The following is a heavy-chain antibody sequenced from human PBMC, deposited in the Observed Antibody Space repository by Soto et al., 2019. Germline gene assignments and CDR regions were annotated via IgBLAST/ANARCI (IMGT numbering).Heavy chain of an antibody. J-gene: IGHJ4*02. CDR1: GYTFTSYG. CDR2: ISAYNGNT. V-gene: IGHV1-18*04. Sequence: QVQLVQSGAEVKKPGASVKVSCKASGYTFTSYGISWVRQAPGQGLEWMGWISAYNGNTNYAQKLQGRVTMTTDTSTSTAYMELRRLRSDDTAVYYCAASPRYYDSSGATFDYWGQGTLVTVSS. D-gene: IGHD3-22*01. CDR3: AASPRYYDSSGATFDY.